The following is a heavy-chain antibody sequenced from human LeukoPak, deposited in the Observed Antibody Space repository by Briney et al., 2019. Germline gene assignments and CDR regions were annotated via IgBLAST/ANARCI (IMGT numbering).Heavy chain of an antibody. CDR3: ARVSWFPGTSYYYMDV. CDR1: GFTFSSYG. CDR2: ISYDGSNK. V-gene: IGHV3-30*03. D-gene: IGHD1-1*01. Sequence: GGSLRLSCAASGFTFSSYGMHWFRQAPGKGLEWVAVISYDGSNKYYADSVKGRFTISRDNSKNTLYLQMNSLRAEDTAVYFCARVSWFPGTSYYYMDVWGKGTTVTVSS. J-gene: IGHJ6*03.